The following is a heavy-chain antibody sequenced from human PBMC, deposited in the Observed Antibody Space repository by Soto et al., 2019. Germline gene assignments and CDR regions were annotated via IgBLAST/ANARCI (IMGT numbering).Heavy chain of an antibody. D-gene: IGHD3-22*01. Sequence: GGSLRLSCAASGFTFSSYAMSWVRQAPGKGLGWVSAISGSGGSTYYADSVKGRFTISRDNSKNTLYLQMNSLRAEDTAVYYCAKVGDHNYYDSSGYYFDYWGQGTLVTVS. CDR3: AKVGDHNYYDSSGYYFDY. CDR1: GFTFSSYA. J-gene: IGHJ4*02. CDR2: ISGSGGST. V-gene: IGHV3-23*01.